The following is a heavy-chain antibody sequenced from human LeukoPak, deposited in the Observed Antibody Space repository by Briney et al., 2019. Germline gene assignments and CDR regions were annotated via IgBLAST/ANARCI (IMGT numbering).Heavy chain of an antibody. CDR3: ARQSNDYSDYTIES. CDR2: IFYSGNT. D-gene: IGHD4-11*01. CDR1: GGSISGYY. J-gene: IGHJ4*02. V-gene: IGHV4-59*08. Sequence: PSETLSLTCTVSGGSISGYYWSCIRQAPGKELEWIGYIFYSGNTRYNPSLKSRVTISIDTPKNQFSLKLSSVTAADSAVYYCARQSNDYSDYTIESWGQGTLVTVSS.